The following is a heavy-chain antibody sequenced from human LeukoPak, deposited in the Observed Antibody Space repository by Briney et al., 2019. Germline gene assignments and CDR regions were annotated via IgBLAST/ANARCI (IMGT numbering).Heavy chain of an antibody. V-gene: IGHV3-64D*06. CDR1: GFTFSSYG. D-gene: IGHD1-26*01. Sequence: GGSLRLSCAASGFTFSSYGMHWVRQAPGKGLECVSSISSNGGSTYYADSVKGRFTIPKDNSKNTLYLQISSLRADDTAVYYCVRPRMGSTFDYWGQGTRVTVSS. J-gene: IGHJ4*02. CDR3: VRPRMGSTFDY. CDR2: ISSNGGST.